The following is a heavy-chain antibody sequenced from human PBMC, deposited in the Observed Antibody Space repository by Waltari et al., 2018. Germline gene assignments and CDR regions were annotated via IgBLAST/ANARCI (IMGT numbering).Heavy chain of an antibody. D-gene: IGHD2-15*01. J-gene: IGHJ5*02. CDR3: SRSGSDDWFDP. Sequence: EVQLLQSGAEVKTPGATVKISCKSPEYTFTDYYIHWVKQTPGKGLEWMGRVGPKDGETIYAEKFQDRVTISADTSTDTVYMIMNGLRFDDTALYFCSRSGSDDWFDPWGRGTPVTVVS. CDR1: EYTFTDYY. CDR2: VGPKDGET. V-gene: IGHV1-69-2*01.